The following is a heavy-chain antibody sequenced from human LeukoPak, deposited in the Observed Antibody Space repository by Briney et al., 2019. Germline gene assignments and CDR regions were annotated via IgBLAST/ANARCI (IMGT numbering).Heavy chain of an antibody. V-gene: IGHV1-2*02. J-gene: IGHJ4*02. D-gene: IGHD2-2*01. CDR2: INPNSGGT. CDR1: GYTFTGYY. Sequence: VASVKVSCKASGYTFTGYYMHWVRQVPGQGLEWMGWINPNSGGTNYAQKFQGRVTMTRDTSISTAYMELSRLRSDDTAVYYCARAFRVVVPAATSLDYWGQGTLVTVSS. CDR3: ARAFRVVVPAATSLDY.